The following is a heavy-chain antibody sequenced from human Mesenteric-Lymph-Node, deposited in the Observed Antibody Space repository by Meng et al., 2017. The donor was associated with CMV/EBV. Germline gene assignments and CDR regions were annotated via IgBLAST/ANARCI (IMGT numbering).Heavy chain of an antibody. J-gene: IGHJ6*02. CDR3: AKDHDVVTAKDYFYAMDV. V-gene: IGHV3-30-3*01. D-gene: IGHD2-21*02. CDR2: ISYDGSNK. Sequence: GESLKISCAASGFTFSSYAMTWVRQAPGKGLEWVAVISYDGSNKYYADSVKGRFTISRDNSKNTLYLQMNSLRAEDTAVYFCAKDHDVVTAKDYFYAMDVWGQGTTVTVSS. CDR1: GFTFSSYA.